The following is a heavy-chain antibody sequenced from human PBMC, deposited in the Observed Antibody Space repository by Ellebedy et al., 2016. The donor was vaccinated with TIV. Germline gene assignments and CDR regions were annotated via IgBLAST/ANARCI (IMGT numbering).Heavy chain of an antibody. V-gene: IGHV3-33*01. CDR3: ARDWAHMGPPDAFDI. Sequence: GESLKISCAASGFTFSSYGMHWVRQAPGKGLEWVAVIWYDGSNKYYADSVKGRFTISRDNSKNTLYLQMNRLRAEDTAVYYSARDWAHMGPPDAFDIWGQGTMVTVSS. J-gene: IGHJ3*02. D-gene: IGHD1-26*01. CDR1: GFTFSSYG. CDR2: IWYDGSNK.